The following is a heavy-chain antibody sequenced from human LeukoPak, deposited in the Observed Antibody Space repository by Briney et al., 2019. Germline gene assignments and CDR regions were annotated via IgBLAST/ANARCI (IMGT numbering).Heavy chain of an antibody. V-gene: IGHV3-74*01. CDR2: INSDGINT. J-gene: IGHJ4*02. Sequence: GGSLRLSCAASGFTFSNYWMHWVRQAPGKGLVWVSRINSDGINTSYADSVKGRFTISRDNSKNTLYLQMNSLRAEDTAVYYCARRHMNTWYQDYWGQGTLVTVSS. CDR1: GFTFSNYW. CDR3: ARRHMNTWYQDY. D-gene: IGHD2-2*01.